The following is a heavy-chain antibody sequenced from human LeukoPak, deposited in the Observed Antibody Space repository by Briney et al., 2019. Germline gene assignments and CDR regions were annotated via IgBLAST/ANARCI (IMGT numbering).Heavy chain of an antibody. V-gene: IGHV3-23*01. D-gene: IGHD6-13*01. CDR3: AKGASAGAMFYFDY. CDR1: GFTFSSYA. J-gene: IGHJ4*02. Sequence: GGSLRLSRAASGFTFSSYAMSWVRQAPGKGLEWVSSIPSSGDRTYYADSVRGRFAISRDNSKDTLYLQTNSLRDEDTAVYYCAKGASAGAMFYFDYGGQGTLVTVSS. CDR2: IPSSGDRT.